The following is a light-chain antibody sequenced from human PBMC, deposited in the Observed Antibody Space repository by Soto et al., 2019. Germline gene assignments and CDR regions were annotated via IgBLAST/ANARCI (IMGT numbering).Light chain of an antibody. J-gene: IGLJ7*01. CDR2: KDS. CDR3: AAWDDSLSGAV. Sequence: QSVLTQPPSASGTPGQRVTISCSGSRSNIGSSNVYWYQQLPGTAPKLLIYKDSQRPSWVPDRFSGSKSGTSASLAISGLRSEDEAEYYCAAWDDSLSGAVFGGGTQLTVL. CDR1: RSNIGSSN. V-gene: IGLV1-47*01.